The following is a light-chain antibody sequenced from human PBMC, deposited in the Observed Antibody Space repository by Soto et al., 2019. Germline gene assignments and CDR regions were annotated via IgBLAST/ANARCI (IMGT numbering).Light chain of an antibody. V-gene: IGKV3-20*01. CDR2: GAS. CDR1: QSVSFNF. Sequence: EIVLTQSPGTLSLSPGDRATLSCRASQSVSFNFLAWYKQKPGQAPRLLVYGASSRATGIPDRFRGSGSGTDFTLTISRLEPEDFAVYYCQQYGNSPPWTFGQGTKVEVK. J-gene: IGKJ1*01. CDR3: QQYGNSPPWT.